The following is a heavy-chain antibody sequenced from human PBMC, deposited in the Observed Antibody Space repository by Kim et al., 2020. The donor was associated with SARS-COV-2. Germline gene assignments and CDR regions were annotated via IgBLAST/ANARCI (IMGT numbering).Heavy chain of an antibody. D-gene: IGHD3-10*01. CDR2: IYHSGST. CDR1: GGSISSSNW. V-gene: IGHV4-4*02. J-gene: IGHJ6*02. CDR3: AREVRCNYYSYVMDV. Sequence: SETLSLTCAVSGGSISSSNWWSWGRQPPGKGLWWMWDIYHSGSTNYNPSLKSRATISVAKSKHQSSLKLTSVTAADTAVYYCAREVRCNYYSYVMDVWC.